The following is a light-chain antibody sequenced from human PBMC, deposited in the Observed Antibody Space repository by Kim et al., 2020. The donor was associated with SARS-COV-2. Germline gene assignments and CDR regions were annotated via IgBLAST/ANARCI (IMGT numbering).Light chain of an antibody. CDR2: NDD. CDR3: ATWDDSLDAWV. V-gene: IGLV1-44*01. J-gene: IGLJ3*02. Sequence: GQRVSISCLGSTSNIGTNAIHWYQVCPGTAPKPLIYNDDRRPSGVPDRFSGSKSGTSASLALSGLLSDDEADYYCATWDDSLDAWVFGGGTQLTVL. CDR1: TSNIGTNA.